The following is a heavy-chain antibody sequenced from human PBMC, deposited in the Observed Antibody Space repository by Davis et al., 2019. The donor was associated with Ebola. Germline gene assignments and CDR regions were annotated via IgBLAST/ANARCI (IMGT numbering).Heavy chain of an antibody. V-gene: IGHV3-33*01. D-gene: IGHD3-10*01. J-gene: IGHJ6*04. CDR3: ARDRPDLLWFGELLTGYYYYYGMDV. Sequence: GESLKISCAASGFTFSSYGMHWVRQAPGKGLEWVALIWHDGSNKYYADSVKGRFTISRDNAKNSLYLQMNSLRDEDTAVYYCARDRPDLLWFGELLTGYYYYYGMDVWGKGTTVTVSS. CDR1: GFTFSSYG. CDR2: IWHDGSNK.